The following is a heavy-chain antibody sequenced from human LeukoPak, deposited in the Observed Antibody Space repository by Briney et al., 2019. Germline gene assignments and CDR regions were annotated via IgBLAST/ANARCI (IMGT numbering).Heavy chain of an antibody. J-gene: IGHJ5*02. V-gene: IGHV1-18*01. CDR1: GYTFTSYG. CDR2: ISAYNGNT. Sequence: RASVKVSCKASGYTFTSYGISWVRQAPGQGLEWMGWISAYNGNTNYAQKLQGRVTMTTDTSTSTAYMELRSLRSDDTAVYYCARTGYSSGWYNWFDPWGQGTLVTVSS. D-gene: IGHD6-19*01. CDR3: ARTGYSSGWYNWFDP.